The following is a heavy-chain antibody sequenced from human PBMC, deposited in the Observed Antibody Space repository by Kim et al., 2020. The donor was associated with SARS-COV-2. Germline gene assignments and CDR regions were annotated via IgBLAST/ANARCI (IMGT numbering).Heavy chain of an antibody. CDR2: INAGNGNT. CDR3: ARVKYYYGSGSYFHFVFDY. J-gene: IGHJ4*02. D-gene: IGHD3-10*01. Sequence: ASVKVSCKASGYTFTSYAMHWVRQAPGQRLEWMGWINAGNGNTKYSQKFQGRVTITRDTSASTAYMELSSLRSEDTAVYYCARVKYYYGSGSYFHFVFDYWGQGTLVTVSS. V-gene: IGHV1-3*01. CDR1: GYTFTSYA.